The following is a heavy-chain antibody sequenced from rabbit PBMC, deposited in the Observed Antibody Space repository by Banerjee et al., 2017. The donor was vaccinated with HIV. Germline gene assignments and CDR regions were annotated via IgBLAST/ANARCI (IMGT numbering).Heavy chain of an antibody. Sequence: HLKETGGGLVQPGGSLTLSCKASGFDFSSYYMSWVRQAPGKGLEWIGYIDLVFGSTYYASWVNGRFTISSHNAQNTLYLQLNSLTVADTATYFCVRGASSSGYYNLWGPGTLVTVS. CDR3: VRGASSSGYYNL. V-gene: IGHV1S7*01. CDR1: GFDFSSYY. J-gene: IGHJ4*01. CDR2: IDLVFGST. D-gene: IGHD1-1*01.